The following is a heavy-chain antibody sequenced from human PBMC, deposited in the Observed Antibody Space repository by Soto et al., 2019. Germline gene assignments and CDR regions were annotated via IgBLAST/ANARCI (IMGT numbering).Heavy chain of an antibody. D-gene: IGHD5-12*01. CDR1: GGTFSRYA. CDR2: INPNTRGT. V-gene: IGHV1-2*02. CDR3: ARDRYSGYNSQFDY. Sequence: ATVKVSCKAYGGTFSRYAIRWVRQAPGQGLEWMGWINPNTRGTHSAQRFQGRVTMTRDTSISTAYMELSSLRSDDSAVYYCARDRYSGYNSQFDYWGQGSLVTVSA. J-gene: IGHJ4*02.